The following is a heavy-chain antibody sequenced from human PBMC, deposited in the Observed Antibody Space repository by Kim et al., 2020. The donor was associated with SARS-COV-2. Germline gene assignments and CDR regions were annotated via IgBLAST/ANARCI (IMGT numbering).Heavy chain of an antibody. J-gene: IGHJ6*02. D-gene: IGHD6-19*01. CDR3: AREIAVAGAYYYGMDV. Sequence: KFQGRVTMTRNTSISTAYMELSSLRSEDTAVYYCAREIAVAGAYYYGMDVWGQGTTVTVSS. V-gene: IGHV1-8*01.